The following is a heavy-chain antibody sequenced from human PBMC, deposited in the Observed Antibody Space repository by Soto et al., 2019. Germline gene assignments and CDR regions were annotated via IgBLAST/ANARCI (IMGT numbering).Heavy chain of an antibody. J-gene: IGHJ4*02. CDR3: AKGIRGYSYGYGGLFDY. V-gene: IGHV3-30*18. D-gene: IGHD5-18*01. CDR1: GFTFSSYG. Sequence: QVQLVESGGGVVQPGRSLRLSCVASGFTFSSYGMHWVRQAPGKGLEWVAVISYDGSNKYYADSVKGRFTISRDNSKNTLYLQMNSLRAEDTAAYYCAKGIRGYSYGYGGLFDYWGQGTLVTVSS. CDR2: ISYDGSNK.